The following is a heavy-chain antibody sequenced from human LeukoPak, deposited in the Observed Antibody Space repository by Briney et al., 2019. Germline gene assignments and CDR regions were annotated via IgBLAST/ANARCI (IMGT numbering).Heavy chain of an antibody. CDR3: ARDYNDFWSGYPDDAFDI. CDR2: ISAYNGNT. J-gene: IGHJ3*02. D-gene: IGHD3-3*01. V-gene: IGHV1-18*01. CDR1: GYTFTSYG. Sequence: ASVKVSCKASGYTFTSYGISWVRQAPGQGLEWMGWISAYNGNTNYAQKLQGRVTMTTDTSTSTAYMELRSLRSDDTAVYYCARDYNDFWSGYPDDAFDIWGQGTMVTVSS.